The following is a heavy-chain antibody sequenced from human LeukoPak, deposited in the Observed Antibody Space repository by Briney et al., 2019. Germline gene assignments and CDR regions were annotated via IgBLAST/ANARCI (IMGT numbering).Heavy chain of an antibody. D-gene: IGHD3-22*01. J-gene: IGHJ4*02. CDR3: ARGSFDGSGYYLFDY. Sequence: SETLSLTCTVSGGSISTNYWSWIRQPAGKGLVWIGRIYNSGNTNYSPSLESRVTMSADTSKNQFSLKLSSVTAADTAVYYCARGSFDGSGYYLFDYWGQGTLVTVSP. CDR2: IYNSGNT. CDR1: GGSISTNY. V-gene: IGHV4-4*07.